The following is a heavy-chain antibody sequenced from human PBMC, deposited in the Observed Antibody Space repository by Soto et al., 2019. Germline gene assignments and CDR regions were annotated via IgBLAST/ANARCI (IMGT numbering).Heavy chain of an antibody. D-gene: IGHD2-2*01. V-gene: IGHV5-51*01. CDR3: ARHAGPPTGGSSTSWGPHYYMDV. CDR1: GYSFTSYW. Sequence: GESLKISCKGSGYSFTSYWIGWVRQMPGKGLEWMGIIYPGDSDTRYSPSFQGQVTISADKSISTAYLQWSSLKASDTAMYSCARHAGPPTGGSSTSWGPHYYMDVWGKGTTVTVSS. J-gene: IGHJ6*03. CDR2: IYPGDSDT.